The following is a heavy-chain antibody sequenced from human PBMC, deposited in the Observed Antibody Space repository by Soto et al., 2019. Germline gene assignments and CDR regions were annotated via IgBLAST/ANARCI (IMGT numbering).Heavy chain of an antibody. CDR2: IYYSGST. Sequence: QVQLQESGPGLVNPSETLSLTCTVSGGSISSYYWSWIRQPPGKGLEWIGYIYYSGSTNYNPSLKRRVSISVDSPKKQFSRMLSSVTAADTAVYYCARGICSGGSCYPYYYYYMDVWGKGTTVTVSS. CDR3: ARGICSGGSCYPYYYYYMDV. V-gene: IGHV4-59*01. CDR1: GGSISSYY. J-gene: IGHJ6*03. D-gene: IGHD2-15*01.